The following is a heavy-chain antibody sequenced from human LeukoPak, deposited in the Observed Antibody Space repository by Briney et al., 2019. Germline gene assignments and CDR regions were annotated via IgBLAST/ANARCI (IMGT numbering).Heavy chain of an antibody. CDR1: GFTFSSYW. Sequence: GGSLRLSCVASGFTFSSYWMHWVRQAPRKGLVWVSRINGDGRNINYADSVRGRFTISRDNSKNTLYLQMNSLRAEDTAVYYCANGADSSSWYSWLDYWGQGTLVTVSS. D-gene: IGHD6-13*01. V-gene: IGHV3-74*01. CDR2: INGDGRNI. CDR3: ANGADSSSWYSWLDY. J-gene: IGHJ4*02.